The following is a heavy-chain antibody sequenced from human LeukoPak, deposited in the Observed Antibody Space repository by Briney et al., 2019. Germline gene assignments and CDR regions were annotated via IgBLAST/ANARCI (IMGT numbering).Heavy chain of an antibody. CDR2: ISPYNGNT. CDR3: ARGDSSGLGFDY. V-gene: IGHV1-18*01. D-gene: IGHD6-19*01. CDR1: GYTFTSYG. Sequence: ASVKVSCKASGYTFTSYGISWVRQAPGQGLKWMGWISPYNGNTNYAQKLQGRVTVTTDTSSSIAYMELRSLRADDTAVYYCARGDSSGLGFDYWGQGTLVTVSS. J-gene: IGHJ4*02.